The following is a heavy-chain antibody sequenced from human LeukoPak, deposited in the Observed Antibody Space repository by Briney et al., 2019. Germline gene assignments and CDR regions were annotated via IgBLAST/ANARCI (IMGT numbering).Heavy chain of an antibody. Sequence: SVKVSCKASGGTFSSYAISWVRQAPGQGLEWMGGIIPIFGKANYAQKFQGRVTITADESTSTAYMELSSLRSEDTAVYYCARDEGYSGYDSPIYYYYGMDVWGQGTTVTVSS. CDR2: IIPIFGKA. CDR1: GGTFSSYA. J-gene: IGHJ6*02. CDR3: ARDEGYSGYDSPIYYYYGMDV. D-gene: IGHD5-12*01. V-gene: IGHV1-69*13.